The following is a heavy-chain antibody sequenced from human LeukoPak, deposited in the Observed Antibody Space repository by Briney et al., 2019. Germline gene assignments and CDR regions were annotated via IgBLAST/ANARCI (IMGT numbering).Heavy chain of an antibody. CDR2: ISGSGGST. CDR1: GFTFSSYA. V-gene: IGHV3-23*01. Sequence: GGSLRLSCAASGFTFSSYAMSWVRQAPGKGLEWVSAISGSGGSTYYADSVKGRFTISRDNSKNTLYLQMNSLSAEDTAVYYCAKGDIVVVPAPNWFDPWGQGTLVTVSS. J-gene: IGHJ5*02. CDR3: AKGDIVVVPAPNWFDP. D-gene: IGHD2-2*01.